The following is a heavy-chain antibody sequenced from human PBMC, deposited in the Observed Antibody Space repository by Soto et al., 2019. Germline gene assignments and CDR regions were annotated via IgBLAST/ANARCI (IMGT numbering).Heavy chain of an antibody. CDR3: ARDGGQTREPYYYYGMDV. CDR1: GGSISINNYY. J-gene: IGHJ6*02. D-gene: IGHD3-16*01. V-gene: IGHV4-30-4*01. Sequence: PSETLSLTCSVSGGSISINNYYWSWIRQPPGKGLEWIGYIYYSGSTYYTPSLKSRVTISVDTSKNQFSLKLSSVTAADTVVYYCARDGGQTREPYYYYGMDVWGQGTTVTVSS. CDR2: IYYSGST.